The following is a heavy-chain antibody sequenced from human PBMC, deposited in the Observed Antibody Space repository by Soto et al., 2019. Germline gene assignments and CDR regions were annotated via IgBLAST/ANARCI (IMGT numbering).Heavy chain of an antibody. CDR3: ARDRDFWSGYNVKPYGMDV. CDR1: GYDFSGYW. D-gene: IGHD3-3*01. CDR2: INPKSGGT. V-gene: IGHV1-2*02. Sequence: QVQLVQSGAEVKKPGASVKVSCKASGYDFSGYWMHWVRQAPGQGLEWMGWINPKSGGTKYVEKYQGRVTLTRDTSITTTYMALRGLRFDDTAVYYCARDRDFWSGYNVKPYGMDVWGQGTTVTVSS. J-gene: IGHJ6*02.